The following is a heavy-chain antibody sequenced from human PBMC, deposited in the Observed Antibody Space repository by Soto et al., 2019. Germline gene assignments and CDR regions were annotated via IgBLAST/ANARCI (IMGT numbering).Heavy chain of an antibody. CDR3: AKEGRTIFGVVQAFDS. J-gene: IGHJ4*02. D-gene: IGHD3-3*01. Sequence: QVQLVESGGGVVQPGRSLRLSCAASGFTFSSYGMLGVRQAPGKGLEWVAVISYDGSNKYYADSVKGRFTISRDNSKNTLYLQMNSLRAEDTAVYYCAKEGRTIFGVVQAFDSWGQGTLVTVSS. CDR2: ISYDGSNK. V-gene: IGHV3-30*18. CDR1: GFTFSSYG.